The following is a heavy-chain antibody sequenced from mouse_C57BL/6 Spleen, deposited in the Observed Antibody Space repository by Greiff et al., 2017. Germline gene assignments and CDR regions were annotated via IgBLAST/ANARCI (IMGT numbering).Heavy chain of an antibody. CDR3: ARYEEGTGLYAMDY. CDR2: MRNKANGYTT. D-gene: IGHD4-1*01. Sequence: EVKLVESGGGLVQPGGSLSLSCAASGFTFTDYYMSWVRQPPGKALEWLGFMRNKANGYTTEYSASVKGRFTISRDNSQSILYLQMNALRAEDSATYYCARYEEGTGLYAMDYWGQGTSVTVSS. CDR1: GFTFTDYY. V-gene: IGHV7-3*01. J-gene: IGHJ4*01.